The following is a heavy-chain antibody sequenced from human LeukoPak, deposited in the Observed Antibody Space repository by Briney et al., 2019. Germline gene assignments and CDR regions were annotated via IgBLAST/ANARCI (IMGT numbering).Heavy chain of an antibody. J-gene: IGHJ4*02. D-gene: IGHD6-19*01. CDR2: IIPIFGTA. Sequence: SVKVSRKASGGTFSSYAISWVRQAPGQGLEWMGGIIPIFGTANYAQKCQGRVTITTDESTSTAYMELSSLRSEDTAVYYCAGSAGYSSGWAQRFDYWGQGTLVTVSS. V-gene: IGHV1-69*05. CDR3: AGSAGYSSGWAQRFDY. CDR1: GGTFSSYA.